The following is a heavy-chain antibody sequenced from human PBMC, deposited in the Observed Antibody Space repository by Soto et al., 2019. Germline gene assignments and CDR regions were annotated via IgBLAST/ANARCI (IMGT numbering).Heavy chain of an antibody. V-gene: IGHV1-8*01. D-gene: IGHD6-13*01. CDR1: GYTFTSYD. Sequence: GASVKVSCKASGYTFTSYDINCARQATGQGLEWMGWMNPNSGNTGYARKFQGRVTMTRNTSISTAYMELSSLRSEDTAVYYCARGRRAAAGTVGEDYWGQGTLVTVSS. CDR3: ARGRRAAAGTVGEDY. CDR2: MNPNSGNT. J-gene: IGHJ4*02.